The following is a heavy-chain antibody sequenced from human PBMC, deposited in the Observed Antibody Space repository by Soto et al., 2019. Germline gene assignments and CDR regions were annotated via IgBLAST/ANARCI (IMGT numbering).Heavy chain of an antibody. Sequence: GGSLRLSCAASGFIFSTYAMNWVRQAPGKGLEWVSAISSSGDSAYYAESVRGRFTISRDNSINTLYLQMRCLRPEDTAVYYCAHPRGYGVFDAVDIWGQGTMVTVSS. V-gene: IGHV3-23*01. CDR3: AHPRGYGVFDAVDI. CDR1: GFIFSTYA. J-gene: IGHJ3*02. D-gene: IGHD4-17*01. CDR2: ISSSGDSA.